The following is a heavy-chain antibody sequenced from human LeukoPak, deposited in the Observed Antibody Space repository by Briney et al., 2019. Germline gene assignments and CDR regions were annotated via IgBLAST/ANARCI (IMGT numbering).Heavy chain of an antibody. CDR3: ARAGSYCGGDCYLGDY. Sequence: SVKVSCKASGGTFSSYAISWVRQAPGQGLEWMGGIIPIFGTANYAQKFQGRVTITTDESTSTAYMELSSLRSEDTAVYYCARAGSYCGGDCYLGDYWGQGTLVTVSS. CDR2: IIPIFGTA. CDR1: GGTFSSYA. V-gene: IGHV1-69*05. J-gene: IGHJ4*02. D-gene: IGHD2-21*01.